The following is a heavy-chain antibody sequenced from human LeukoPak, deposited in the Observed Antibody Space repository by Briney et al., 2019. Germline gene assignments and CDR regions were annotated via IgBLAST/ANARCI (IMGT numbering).Heavy chain of an antibody. CDR2: INQDGNKK. V-gene: IGHV3-7*01. CDR3: ARDLIWDRDPDGRDF. D-gene: IGHD3-10*01. J-gene: IGHJ4*02. Sequence: GGSLRLSCAASGFTFSSYWMSWVRQAPGMGLEWVANINQDGNKKYYVDSVRGRFTISRDNAKNSLYLQMNGLRAEDTAVYYCARDLIWDRDPDGRDFWGQGTLVSVSS. CDR1: GFTFSSYW.